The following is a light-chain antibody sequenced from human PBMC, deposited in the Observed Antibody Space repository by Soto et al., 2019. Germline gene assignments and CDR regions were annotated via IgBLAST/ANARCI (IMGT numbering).Light chain of an antibody. CDR1: QSVTIS. CDR2: GAS. CDR3: QQYNDWPRT. J-gene: IGKJ2*01. Sequence: EIVMTQSPATLSVSPGERATLSCRASQSVTISLAWYQQKPGQAPTLLMYGASTRATGTPVRFSGSGSGTEFSLTISSLQSEDFAVYYCQQYNDWPRTCGQGTKLAIK. V-gene: IGKV3-15*01.